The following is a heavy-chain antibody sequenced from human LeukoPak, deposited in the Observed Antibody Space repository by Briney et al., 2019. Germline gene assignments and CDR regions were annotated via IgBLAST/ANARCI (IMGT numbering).Heavy chain of an antibody. V-gene: IGHV4-59*01. CDR1: GGSISSYY. J-gene: IGHJ6*02. D-gene: IGHD1-26*01. Sequence: SGTLSLTCTVSGGSISSYYWSWIRQPPGKGLEWIGCIYHSENTNYNPSLKSRVTISVDTTKNQFSLKLSSVTAADTAVYYCASSTGSYYYHYGMDVWGQGTTVTVSS. CDR3: ASSTGSYYYHYGMDV. CDR2: IYHSENT.